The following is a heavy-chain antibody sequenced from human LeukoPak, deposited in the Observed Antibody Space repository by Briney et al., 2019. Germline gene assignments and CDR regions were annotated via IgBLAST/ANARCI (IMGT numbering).Heavy chain of an antibody. D-gene: IGHD6-6*01. CDR1: GYTFTCYY. Sequence: ASVKVSCKASGYTFTCYYMHWVRQAPGQGLEWMGWINTNTGNPTYAQGFTGRFVFSLDTSVSTAYLQISSLKAEDTAVYYCARDGLVSIAARPYFDYWGQGTLVTVSS. J-gene: IGHJ4*02. CDR2: INTNTGNP. CDR3: ARDGLVSIAARPYFDY. V-gene: IGHV7-4-1*02.